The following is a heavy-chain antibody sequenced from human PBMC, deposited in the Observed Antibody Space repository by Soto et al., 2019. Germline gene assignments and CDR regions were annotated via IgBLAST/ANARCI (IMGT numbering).Heavy chain of an antibody. J-gene: IGHJ4*02. CDR1: GFTFSSYA. D-gene: IGHD5-12*01. CDR3: ARFGRDGYDY. Sequence: GGSLRVSCAASGFTFSSYAMHWVRQSPGKGLEWVAVISYDGSNKYYADSVKGRFTISRDNSKNTLYLQMNSLRAEDTAVYYCARFGRDGYDYWGQGTLVTVSS. V-gene: IGHV3-30-3*01. CDR2: ISYDGSNK.